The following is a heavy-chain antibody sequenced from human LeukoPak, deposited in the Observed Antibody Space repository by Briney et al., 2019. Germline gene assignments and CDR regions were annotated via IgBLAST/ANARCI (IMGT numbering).Heavy chain of an antibody. V-gene: IGHV3-23*01. D-gene: IGHD6-13*01. J-gene: IGHJ5*02. Sequence: GGSLRLSCEASGFTFSNYDMIWVRQAPGKGLEWVSIISGSGGSTYYGDSVKGRFTISRDNSKNTLYLQMNSLRAEDTATYYCAGDTHSSNWYDHWGQGTLVTVSS. CDR1: GFTFSNYD. CDR3: AGDTHSSNWYDH. CDR2: ISGSGGST.